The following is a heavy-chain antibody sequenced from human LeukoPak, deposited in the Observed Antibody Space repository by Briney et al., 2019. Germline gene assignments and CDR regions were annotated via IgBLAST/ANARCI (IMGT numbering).Heavy chain of an antibody. CDR3: ARWGKKCSGGRCDGFGDAFDI. V-gene: IGHV5-51*06. D-gene: IGHD2-15*01. CDR2: IFLADSET. Sequence: GESLKIPCQASGYDFVRYWIGWVRQKPGKGLGWVGMIFLADSETAYSPSIADQVVISVDKSVSSAFLQWSSLRASDTAIYYCARWGKKCSGGRCDGFGDAFDIWGQGTLVTVSS. J-gene: IGHJ3*02. CDR1: GYDFVRYW.